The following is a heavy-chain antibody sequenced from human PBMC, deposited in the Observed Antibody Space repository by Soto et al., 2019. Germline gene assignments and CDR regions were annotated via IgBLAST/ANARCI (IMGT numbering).Heavy chain of an antibody. J-gene: IGHJ6*02. CDR2: INPNSGGT. V-gene: IGHV1-2*02. CDR3: ARTTTVTTALFIDVYYYGMDA. CDR1: GYTFTGYY. D-gene: IGHD4-17*01. Sequence: GASVKVSCKASGYTFTGYYMHWVRQAPGQGLEWMGWINPNSGGTNYAQKFQGRVTMTRDTSISTAYMELSRLRSDDTAVYYCARTTTVTTALFIDVYYYGMDAWGQGTTVTVSS.